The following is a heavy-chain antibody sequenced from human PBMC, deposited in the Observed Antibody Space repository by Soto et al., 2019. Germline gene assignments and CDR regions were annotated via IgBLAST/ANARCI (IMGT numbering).Heavy chain of an antibody. V-gene: IGHV1-46*01. CDR3: ARAIDIQHNYDYYGMDV. Sequence: QVQLVQSGAEVKKPGASVKVSCKASGSGYIFTSYYVHWVRQAPGQGLEWMGVINPSAGRTTYAQNFRVRVTMTTCSSTSTVYVDLSSLRSEDTAVYYCARAIDIQHNYDYYGMDVWGQGTTVSVSS. D-gene: IGHD2-21*01. J-gene: IGHJ6*02. CDR2: INPSAGRT. CDR1: GSGYIFTSYY.